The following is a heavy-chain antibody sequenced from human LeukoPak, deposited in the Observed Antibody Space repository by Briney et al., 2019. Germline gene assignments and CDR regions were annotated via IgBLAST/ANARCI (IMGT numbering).Heavy chain of an antibody. V-gene: IGHV3-53*01. D-gene: IGHD3-22*01. CDR3: ARANDSSGYYFDY. CDR2: IYSGGST. J-gene: IGHJ4*02. CDR1: GFTVSSNY. Sequence: GGSLRLSCAASGFTVSSNYMSWVRQAPGKGPEWVSVIYSGGSTYYADSVKGRFTISRDNSKNTLYLQMNSLRAEDTAVYYCARANDSSGYYFDYWGQGTLVTVSS.